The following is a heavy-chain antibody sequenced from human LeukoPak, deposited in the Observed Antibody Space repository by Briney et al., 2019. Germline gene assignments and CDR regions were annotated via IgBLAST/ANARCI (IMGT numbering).Heavy chain of an antibody. V-gene: IGHV1-2*02. CDR3: ARGIVVVPAAVGYYFDY. D-gene: IGHD2-2*01. J-gene: IGHJ4*02. CDR1: GYTFTSYG. CDR2: INPDSGGT. Sequence: GASVKVSCKASGYTFTSYGISWVRQAPGQGLEWMGWINPDSGGTNYAQKFQGRVTMTRDTSISTAYMELSRLRSDDTAVYYCARGIVVVPAAVGYYFDYWGQGTLVTVSS.